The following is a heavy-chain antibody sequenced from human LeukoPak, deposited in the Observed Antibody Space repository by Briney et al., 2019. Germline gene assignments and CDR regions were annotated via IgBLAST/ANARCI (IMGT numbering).Heavy chain of an antibody. D-gene: IGHD2-15*01. CDR3: ARDRGYCSGGTCYSERFDY. CDR1: GFTFSSYS. V-gene: IGHV3-21*01. CDR2: ISTTSSYI. Sequence: PGGSLRLSCAASGFTFSSYSMNWVRQAPGKGLEWVSSISTTSSYIYYADSVKGRFTISRDNAKNSLYLQMNSLRAEDTAVYYCARDRGYCSGGTCYSERFDYWGQGTLVTVSS. J-gene: IGHJ4*02.